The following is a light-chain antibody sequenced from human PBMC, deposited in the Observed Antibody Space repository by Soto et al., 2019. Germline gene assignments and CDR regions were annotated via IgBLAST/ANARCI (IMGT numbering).Light chain of an antibody. CDR3: QQYDSSPKP. CDR2: GAS. J-gene: IGKJ1*01. V-gene: IGKV3-20*01. CDR1: RSVSSSY. Sequence: EIVLTQSPGTLSLSPGERATLSCRASRSVSSSYLAWYQQKPGQAPRLLIYGASSRATGIPDRFSGTGSGTDLTLTISRLEPEDFAVYYCQQYDSSPKPFGPGTKVDI.